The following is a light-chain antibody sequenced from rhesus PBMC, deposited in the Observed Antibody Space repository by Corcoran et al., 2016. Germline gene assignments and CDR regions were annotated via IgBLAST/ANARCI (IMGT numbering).Light chain of an antibody. CDR3: LQYSSSPFT. V-gene: IGKV1-22*01. J-gene: IGKJ3*01. CDR2: KAS. Sequence: DIQMTQSPSSLSASVGDTVTITCRASQSISSWLDWYQQTPGKAPKLLIYKASSLQSGVPARFSGIGSGTDFTLTISSLQPEDFATYYCLQYSSSPFTFGPGTKLDIK. CDR1: QSISSW.